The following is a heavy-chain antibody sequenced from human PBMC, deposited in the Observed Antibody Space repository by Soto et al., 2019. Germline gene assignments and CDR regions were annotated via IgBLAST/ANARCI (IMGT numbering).Heavy chain of an antibody. D-gene: IGHD2-2*03. Sequence: EVQLSESGGGLVQPGGSLRLSCEASGFTFSASAMSWVRQAPRKGLEWVSTISDSGSTYYADSVKGRFTISRDNSKNTLYLQMNSLRAEDTAVYHCAKVWGEDGYCTRTSCLYYFHHWGQGVLVTVSS. J-gene: IGHJ4*02. CDR3: AKVWGEDGYCTRTSCLYYFHH. CDR1: GFTFSASA. V-gene: IGHV3-23*01. CDR2: ISDSGST.